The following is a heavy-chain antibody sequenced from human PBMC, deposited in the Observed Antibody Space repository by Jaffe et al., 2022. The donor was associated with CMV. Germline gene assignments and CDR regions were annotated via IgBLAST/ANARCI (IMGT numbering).Heavy chain of an antibody. CDR1: GYSFTSYW. J-gene: IGHJ6*03. CDR2: IDPSDSYT. Sequence: EVQLVQSGAEVKKPGESLRISCKGSGYSFTSYWISWVRQMPGKGLEWMGRIDPSDSYTNYSPSFQGHVTISADKSISTAYLQWSSLKASDTAMYYCARRAYSNYGYYYYYMDVWGKGTTVTVSS. CDR3: ARRAYSNYGYYYYYMDV. D-gene: IGHD4-4*01. V-gene: IGHV5-10-1*03.